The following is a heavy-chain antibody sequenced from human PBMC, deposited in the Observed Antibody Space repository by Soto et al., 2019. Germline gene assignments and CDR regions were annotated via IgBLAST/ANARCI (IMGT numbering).Heavy chain of an antibody. D-gene: IGHD2-8*01. CDR2: MNPNSGDT. V-gene: IGHV1-8*01. CDR3: AAMGREYGVPFDY. Sequence: QVQLVQSGAEVKKPWASVKVSCKASGYTFPSYEVNWVRQATGQGLEWMGWMNPNSGDTGYAQKFQGRVTMTRNSSISTAYMELSSLRSEDTAVYYCAAMGREYGVPFDYWGQGSLVTVSS. CDR1: GYTFPSYE. J-gene: IGHJ4*02.